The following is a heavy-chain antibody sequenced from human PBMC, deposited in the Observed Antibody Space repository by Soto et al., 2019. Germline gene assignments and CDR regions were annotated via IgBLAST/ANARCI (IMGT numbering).Heavy chain of an antibody. V-gene: IGHV3-21*01. CDR1: GFTFSSYS. CDR2: ISSSSSYI. CDR3: ASMGTVGANYGYYFDY. J-gene: IGHJ4*02. Sequence: EVQLVESGGGLVKPGGSLRLSCAASGFTFSSYSMNWVRQAPGKGLEWVSSISSSSSYIYYADSVKGRFTISRDNAKNSLYLQMNSLRAEDTAVYYCASMGTVGANYGYYFDYWGQGTLVTVSS. D-gene: IGHD1-26*01.